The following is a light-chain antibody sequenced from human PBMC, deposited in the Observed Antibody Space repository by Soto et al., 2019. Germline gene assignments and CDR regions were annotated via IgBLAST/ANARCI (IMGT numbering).Light chain of an antibody. J-gene: IGLJ3*02. Sequence: QPVLTQSPSASASLGASVKLTCTLTSGHSNYAIAWHQQRPEKGPRFLMKLNSDGSHNKGDGVPDRFSGSSSGAERYLTISSLQSEDEADYYCQTWGGDWVFGGGTKLTVL. CDR3: QTWGGDWV. CDR1: SGHSNYA. CDR2: LNSDGSH. V-gene: IGLV4-69*01.